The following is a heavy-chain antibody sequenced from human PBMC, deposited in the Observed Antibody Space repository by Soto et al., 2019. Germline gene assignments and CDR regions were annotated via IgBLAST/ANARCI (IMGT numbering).Heavy chain of an antibody. J-gene: IGHJ6*02. Sequence: EVQLVESGGGLVQPGGSLRLSCAASGFTFSNYWMSWVRQAPGKGLEWVANIKQDGREKYYVDSVKGRFTISRDNAKNSLYLQMNSLRAEVTAVYYCARDGYYDSSGFYGMDVWGQGTTVTVFS. V-gene: IGHV3-7*05. CDR2: IKQDGREK. D-gene: IGHD3-22*01. CDR1: GFTFSNYW. CDR3: ARDGYYDSSGFYGMDV.